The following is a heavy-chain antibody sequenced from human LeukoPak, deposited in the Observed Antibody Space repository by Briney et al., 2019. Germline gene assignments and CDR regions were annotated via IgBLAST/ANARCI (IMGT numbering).Heavy chain of an antibody. J-gene: IGHJ6*02. CDR2: ISAYNGNT. CDR1: GYTFTSYG. V-gene: IGHV1-18*01. D-gene: IGHD2-2*01. Sequence: ASVKVSCKTSGYTFTSYGISWVRQAPGQGLEWMGWISAYNGNTNYAQKFQGRVTMTIDTPTSTAYMELRSVRSDDTALYYCARSPYCSSTSCYMDVWGQGTTVTVSS. CDR3: ARSPYCSSTSCYMDV.